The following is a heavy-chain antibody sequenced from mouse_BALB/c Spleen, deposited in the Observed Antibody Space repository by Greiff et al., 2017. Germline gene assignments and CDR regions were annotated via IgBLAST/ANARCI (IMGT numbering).Heavy chain of an antibody. CDR1: GFTFSSYG. CDR3: ARQGITAYYYAMDY. CDR2: ISSGGSYT. Sequence: EVKLMESGGDLVKPGGSLKLSCAASGFTFSSYGMSWVRQTPDKRLEWVATISSGGSYTYYPDSVKGRFTISRDNAKNTLYLQMSSLKSEDTAMYYCARQGITAYYYAMDYWGQGTSVTVSA. V-gene: IGHV5-6*01. D-gene: IGHD1-2*01. J-gene: IGHJ4*01.